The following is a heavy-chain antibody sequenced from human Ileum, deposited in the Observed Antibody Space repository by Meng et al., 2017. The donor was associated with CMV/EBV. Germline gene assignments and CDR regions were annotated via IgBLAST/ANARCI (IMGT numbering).Heavy chain of an antibody. Sequence: GSLRLSCTVSRGSLNYNSWSWIRQSARKGLEWIGSVSYSGSTNYNPSLKSRVSISMDTSENQFSLKVTSVTAGDTAVYYCARWSGSESYPSADYWGQGTLVTVSS. V-gene: IGHV4-59*01. J-gene: IGHJ4*02. CDR2: VSYSGST. CDR3: ARWSGSESYPSADY. CDR1: RGSLNYNS. D-gene: IGHD3-10*01.